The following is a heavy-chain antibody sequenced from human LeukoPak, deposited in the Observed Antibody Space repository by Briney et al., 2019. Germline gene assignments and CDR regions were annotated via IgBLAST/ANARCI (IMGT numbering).Heavy chain of an antibody. CDR2: INPKSGGT. CDR3: ARYPKAGLYFDY. Sequence: GASVKVSCKASGYTFTGYYMLWVRQAPGQGLKCMGWINPKSGGTNYAQKFQGRVTMTRDTSISPAYMELSRLRSDDKAVYYCARYPKAGLYFDYWGQGTLVTVSS. CDR1: GYTFTGYY. V-gene: IGHV1-2*02. D-gene: IGHD6-19*01. J-gene: IGHJ4*02.